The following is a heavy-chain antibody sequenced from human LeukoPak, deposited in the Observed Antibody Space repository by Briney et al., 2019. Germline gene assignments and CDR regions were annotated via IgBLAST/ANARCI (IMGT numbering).Heavy chain of an antibody. Sequence: SETLSLTCAVYGGSFSGYYWSWIRQPPGKGLEWIGEINHSGSTNYNPSFKSRVTISVGTSKNQFSLKLSSVTAADTAVYYCAREGPIVLMVYATHRYFDYWGQGTLVTVSS. CDR2: INHSGST. V-gene: IGHV4-34*01. J-gene: IGHJ4*02. CDR1: GGSFSGYY. D-gene: IGHD2-8*01. CDR3: AREGPIVLMVYATHRYFDY.